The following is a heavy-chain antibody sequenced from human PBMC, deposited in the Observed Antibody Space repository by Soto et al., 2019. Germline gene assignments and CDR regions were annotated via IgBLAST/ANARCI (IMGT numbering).Heavy chain of an antibody. CDR2: ISSSSSYI. CDR1: GFTFSSYS. D-gene: IGHD3-3*01. J-gene: IGHJ6*03. V-gene: IGHV3-21*01. CDR3: TTTAYYDFWSGDYTSYCYYYYMDV. Sequence: EVQLVESGGGLVKPGGSLRLSCAASGFTFSSYSMNWVRQAPGKGLEWVSSISSSSSYIYYADSVKGRFTISRDNAKNSPYQQKNSQKAEDTAVYYCTTTAYYDFWSGDYTSYCYYYYMDVWGKGTTVTVSS.